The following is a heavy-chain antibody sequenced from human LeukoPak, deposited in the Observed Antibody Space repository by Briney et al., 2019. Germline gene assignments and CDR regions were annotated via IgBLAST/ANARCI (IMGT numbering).Heavy chain of an antibody. CDR2: IYYSGST. CDR1: GGSISSSIYY. Sequence: SETLSLTCTVSGGSISSSIYYWGWIRQPPGRGLEWIGSIYYSGSTYYNPSLKSRVTISVDTSKNQFSLKLSSVTAADTAVYYCAKLTMVRGALNYFDYWGQGTLVTVSS. J-gene: IGHJ4*02. V-gene: IGHV4-39*01. CDR3: AKLTMVRGALNYFDY. D-gene: IGHD3-10*01.